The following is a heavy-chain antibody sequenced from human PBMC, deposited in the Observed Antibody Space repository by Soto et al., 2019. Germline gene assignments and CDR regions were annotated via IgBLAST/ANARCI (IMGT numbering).Heavy chain of an antibody. J-gene: IGHJ4*02. CDR1: GFTFSSYW. CDR2: INSDGSST. V-gene: IGHV3-74*01. D-gene: IGHD2-15*01. Sequence: EVQLVESGGGLVQPGGSLRLSCAASGFTFSSYWMHWVRQAPGKGLVWVSRINSDGSSTSYADSVKGRITISRDNAKNTLYLQMNSLRAEATAVYYCVRTSLVVAAATREDSWGQGTLVTVSS. CDR3: VRTSLVVAAATREDS.